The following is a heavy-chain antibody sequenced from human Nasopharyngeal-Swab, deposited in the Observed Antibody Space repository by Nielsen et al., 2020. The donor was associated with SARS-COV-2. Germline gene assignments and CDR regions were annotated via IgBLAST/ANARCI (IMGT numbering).Heavy chain of an antibody. CDR3: ARGWYDFWSGYFSNGMDV. J-gene: IGHJ6*02. CDR1: GGSISSSYW. Sequence: SETLSLTCAVSGGSISSSYWWTWIRQPPGKGLEWLGEINHSGSTNYNPSLKSRVTISVDTSKNQFSLKLSSVTAADTAVYYCARGWYDFWSGYFSNGMDVWGQGTTVTVSS. D-gene: IGHD3-3*01. CDR2: INHSGST. V-gene: IGHV4-4*02.